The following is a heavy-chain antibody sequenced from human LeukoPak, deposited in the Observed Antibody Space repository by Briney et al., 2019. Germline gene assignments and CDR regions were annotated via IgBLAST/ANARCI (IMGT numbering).Heavy chain of an antibody. J-gene: IGHJ4*02. V-gene: IGHV4-34*01. CDR2: INHSGST. CDR3: ARDDSSGYYGH. Sequence: PSETLSLTCAVYGGSFSGYYWSWIRQPPGKGREWIGEINHSGSTNYNPSLKSRVTISVDTSKNQFSLKLSSVTAADTAVYYCARDDSSGYYGHWGQGTLVTVSS. D-gene: IGHD3-22*01. CDR1: GGSFSGYY.